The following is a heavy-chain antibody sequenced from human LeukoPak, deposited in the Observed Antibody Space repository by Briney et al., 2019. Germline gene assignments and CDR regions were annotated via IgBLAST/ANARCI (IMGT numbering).Heavy chain of an antibody. J-gene: IGHJ4*02. V-gene: IGHV3-30*18. CDR2: ISDDGRSK. D-gene: IGHD4-17*01. CDR3: AKRPSAYGDYVSYFDY. Sequence: PGGSLRLSCAASGFSFISYGMHWVRQAPGKGLEWVGVISDDGRSKDYADSVKGRFTISRDNSKDTLYLQMNSLRDEDTAVYYCAKRPSAYGDYVSYFDYWGQGTLVTVSS. CDR1: GFSFISYG.